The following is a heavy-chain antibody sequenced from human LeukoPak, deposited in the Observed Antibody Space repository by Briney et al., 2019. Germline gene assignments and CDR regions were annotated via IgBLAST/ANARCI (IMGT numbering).Heavy chain of an antibody. J-gene: IGHJ4*02. CDR1: GGSISSGDYY. CDR3: ARERREGGSSWIDY. CDR2: IFYSGST. V-gene: IGHV4-30-4*01. D-gene: IGHD6-13*01. Sequence: SETLSLTCTVSGGSISSGDYYWSWIRQPPGKGLEWIGHIFYSGSTYYNPSLMRRPTISVDTSKNQFSLKLSSVTPADTAVYYCARERREGGSSWIDYWGRGTLVTVSS.